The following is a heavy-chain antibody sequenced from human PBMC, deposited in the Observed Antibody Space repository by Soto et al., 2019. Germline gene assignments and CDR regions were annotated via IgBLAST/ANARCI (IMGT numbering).Heavy chain of an antibody. CDR2: IIPIFGTA. V-gene: IGHV1-69*13. CDR3: ARESSYCSGGSCRGYGMDA. D-gene: IGHD2-15*01. J-gene: IGHJ6*02. Sequence: GASVKVSCKASGGTFSSYAISWVRQAPGQGLEWMGGIIPIFGTANYAQKFQGRVTITADESTSTAYMELSSLRSEDTAVYYCARESSYCSGGSCRGYGMDAWGQGTTVTVSS. CDR1: GGTFSSYA.